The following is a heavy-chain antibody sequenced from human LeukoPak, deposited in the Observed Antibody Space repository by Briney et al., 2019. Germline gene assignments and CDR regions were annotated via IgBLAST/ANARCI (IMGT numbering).Heavy chain of an antibody. V-gene: IGHV3-74*01. Sequence: GGSLRLSCAASGFTFSNYWMHWVRQAPGKGLVWVSRINTDGSRTDYADSVKGRFTISRDNAKNTLYLQMNSLRAEDTAVYYCAKGLVGNWNYDWFDPWGQGTLVTVSS. D-gene: IGHD1-7*01. CDR1: GFTFSNYW. CDR2: INTDGSRT. CDR3: AKGLVGNWNYDWFDP. J-gene: IGHJ5*02.